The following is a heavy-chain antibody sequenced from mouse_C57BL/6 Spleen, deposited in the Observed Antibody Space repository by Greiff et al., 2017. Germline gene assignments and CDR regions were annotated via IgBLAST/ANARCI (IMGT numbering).Heavy chain of an antibody. Sequence: QVQLQQSGPELVKPGASVKLSCKASGYTFTSYDINWVKQRPGQGLEWIGWIYPRDGSTKYNEKFKGKATLTVDTSSSTAYMDLHSLTSEDSAVYFCAREERSSWFAYWGQGTLVTVSA. CDR2: IYPRDGST. J-gene: IGHJ3*01. CDR1: GYTFTSYD. V-gene: IGHV1-85*01. CDR3: AREERSSWFAY.